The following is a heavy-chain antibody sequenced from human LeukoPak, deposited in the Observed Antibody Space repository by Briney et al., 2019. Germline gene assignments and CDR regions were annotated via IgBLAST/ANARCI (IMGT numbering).Heavy chain of an antibody. D-gene: IGHD3-10*01. J-gene: IGHJ5*02. CDR2: INAGNGNT. CDR1: GYNFTNYA. CDR3: AVISSVVRALTGES. V-gene: IGHV1-3*01. Sequence: ASVKVSCKASGYNFTNYAIHWVRQAPGQRLEWIGWINAGNGNTKYSQKVQGRVTITRDTSASTAYMVLSSLRSEDTAVYYCAVISSVVRALTGESWGQGTQVTVSS.